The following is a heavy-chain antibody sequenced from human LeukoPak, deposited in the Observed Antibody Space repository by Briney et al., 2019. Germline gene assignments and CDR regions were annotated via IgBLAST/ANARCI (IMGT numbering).Heavy chain of an antibody. CDR2: IWYDGSNK. J-gene: IGHJ4*01. CDR1: GFPFISYA. Sequence: GRSLRLSCAASGFPFISYAMHWVRQAPGKGLEWVAVIWYDGSNKYYADSVKGRFTISRDSSKNTLYLQMNSLRVEDTAVYYCARETSAPEYWGHGTLVTVSS. CDR3: ARETSAPEY. V-gene: IGHV3-33*01.